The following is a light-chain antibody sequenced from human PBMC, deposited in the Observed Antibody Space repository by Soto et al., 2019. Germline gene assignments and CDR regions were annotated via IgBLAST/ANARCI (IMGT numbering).Light chain of an antibody. Sequence: DIVLMQSPLTLSLSRGGRATLSCRASQSVTSNYLAWYQRKPGQAPRLVIFGASIRDTGIPDRISGSGSGTDFTLNISRMEPEDFAVYHCQQYGSSPTTFGQGTKVDIK. V-gene: IGKV3-20*01. CDR3: QQYGSSPTT. J-gene: IGKJ1*01. CDR1: QSVTSNY. CDR2: GAS.